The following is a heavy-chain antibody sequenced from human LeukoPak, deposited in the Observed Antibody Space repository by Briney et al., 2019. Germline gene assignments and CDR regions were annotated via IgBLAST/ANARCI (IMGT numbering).Heavy chain of an antibody. J-gene: IGHJ4*02. V-gene: IGHV3-21*01. CDR1: GFTFSSYS. CDR2: ISSSSSYI. CDR3: ARARGRTTRH. D-gene: IGHD2/OR15-2a*01. Sequence: GGSLRLSCAASGFTFSSYSMNWVRQPPGKGLEWVSSISSSSSYIYYADSVKGRFTISRDNAKNSLYLQMNCLRAEDTAVYYCARARGRTTRHWGQGTLVTVSS.